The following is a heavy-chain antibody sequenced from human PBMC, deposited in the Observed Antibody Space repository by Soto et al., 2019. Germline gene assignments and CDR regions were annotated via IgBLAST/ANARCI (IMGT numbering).Heavy chain of an antibody. CDR3: ARDRHSGGPRANDAFDV. V-gene: IGHV1-3*01. CDR2: LNPDTGNT. Sequence: QVQLVQSGAELKKPGASVNISCTASGFTFSDNLINWVRQAPGQGPEWMGWLNPDTGNTRYSETCQGRGTISRTSSASIAYLELSDLEKEDTALYFCARDRHSGGPRANDAFDVWGQGTMITVSS. CDR1: GFTFSDNL. J-gene: IGHJ3*01. D-gene: IGHD6-25*01.